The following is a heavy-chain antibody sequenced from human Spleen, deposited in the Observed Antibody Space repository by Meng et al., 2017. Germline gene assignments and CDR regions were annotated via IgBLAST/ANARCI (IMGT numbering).Heavy chain of an antibody. CDR2: IGHSGFT. CDR1: GGSISTSGSC. D-gene: IGHD6-19*01. Sequence: QPQLQESGPGLVRPSEALPLTCCVSGGSISTSGSCWGWIRQPPGKGLEWIGSIGHSGFTYYTPSLKSRVTVSIDTSRNQFSLWLTSVTAADTAVYYCVRSSAWVRTGFDPWGQGTLVTVSS. CDR3: VRSSAWVRTGFDP. V-gene: IGHV4-39*01. J-gene: IGHJ5*02.